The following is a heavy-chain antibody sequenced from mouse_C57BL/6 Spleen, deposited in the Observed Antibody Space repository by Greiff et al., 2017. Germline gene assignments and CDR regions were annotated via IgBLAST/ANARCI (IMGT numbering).Heavy chain of an antibody. CDR2: IDPEDGET. V-gene: IGHV14-2*01. D-gene: IGHD1-1*01. Sequence: EVKLQESGAELVKPGASVKLSRTASGFNIKDYYMHWVKQRTEQGLEWIGRIDPEDGETKYAPKFQGKATITADTSSNTAYLQLSSLTSEDTAVYYCALYYYGSSRVYYAMDYWGQGTSVTVSS. J-gene: IGHJ4*01. CDR3: ALYYYGSSRVYYAMDY. CDR1: GFNIKDYY.